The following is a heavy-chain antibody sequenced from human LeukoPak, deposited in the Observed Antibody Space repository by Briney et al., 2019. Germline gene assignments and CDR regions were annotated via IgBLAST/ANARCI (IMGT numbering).Heavy chain of an antibody. CDR1: GGSISSGDYY. D-gene: IGHD4-11*01. Sequence: SETLSLTCTVSGGSISSGDYYWRWLRQPPGKGLEWIGYIYYSGSTYYNPSLKSRVTISVDTSKNQFSLKLSSVTAADTAVYYCASKKGRSNQFDYWGQGTLVTVSS. CDR3: ASKKGRSNQFDY. J-gene: IGHJ4*02. V-gene: IGHV4-30-4*08. CDR2: IYYSGST.